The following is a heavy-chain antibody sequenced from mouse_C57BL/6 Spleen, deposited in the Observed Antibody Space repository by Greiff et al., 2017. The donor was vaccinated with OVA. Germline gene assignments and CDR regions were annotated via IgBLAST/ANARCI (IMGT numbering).Heavy chain of an antibody. Sequence: EVQLQESGGGLVKPGGSLKLSCAASGFTFSDYGMHWVRQAPEKGLEWVAYISSGSSTIYYADTVKGRFTISRDNAKNTLFLQMTSLRSEDTAMYYCARDYDGMDYWGQGTSVTVSS. D-gene: IGHD2-4*01. CDR2: ISSGSSTI. CDR1: GFTFSDYG. J-gene: IGHJ4*01. CDR3: ARDYDGMDY. V-gene: IGHV5-17*01.